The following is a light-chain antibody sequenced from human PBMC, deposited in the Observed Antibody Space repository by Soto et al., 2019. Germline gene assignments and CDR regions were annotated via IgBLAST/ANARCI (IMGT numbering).Light chain of an antibody. J-gene: IGKJ1*01. CDR3: QQYNNWPPWT. Sequence: PYPASGRLYKVDSATXSCRXSQIVRSNYLAWYQQKPGHAPPLLLYGASTSATGIPPRFSGSGSGTEFTLTISSLQSEDFAVYYCQQYNNWPPWTFGEGTNLDIK. V-gene: IGKV3-15*01. CDR2: GAS. CDR1: QIVRSN.